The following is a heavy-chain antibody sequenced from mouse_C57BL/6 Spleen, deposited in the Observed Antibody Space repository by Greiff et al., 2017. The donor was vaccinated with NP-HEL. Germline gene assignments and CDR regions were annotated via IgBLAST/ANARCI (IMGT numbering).Heavy chain of an antibody. CDR2: INPYNGGT. V-gene: IGHV1-19*01. D-gene: IGHD3-1*01. J-gene: IGHJ3*01. CDR1: GYTFTDYY. CDR3: AREGYKAWFAY. Sequence: SGPVLVKPGASVKMSCKASGYTFTDYYMNWVKQSHGKSLEWIGVINPYNGGTSYNQKFKGKATLTVDKSSSTAYMELNSLTSEDSAVYYCAREGYKAWFAYWGQGTLVTVSA.